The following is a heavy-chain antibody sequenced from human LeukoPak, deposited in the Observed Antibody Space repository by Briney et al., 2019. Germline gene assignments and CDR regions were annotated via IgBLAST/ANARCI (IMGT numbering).Heavy chain of an antibody. D-gene: IGHD6-19*01. CDR1: GYTFTSYG. CDR2: ISAYNGNT. J-gene: IGHJ4*02. V-gene: IGHV1-18*01. Sequence: ASVKVSCEASGYTFTSYGISWVRQAPGQGLEWMGWISAYNGNTNYAQKLQGRVTMTTDTSTSTAYMELRSLRSDDTAVYYCARDGPFIAVAGTDYWGQGTLVTVSS. CDR3: ARDGPFIAVAGTDY.